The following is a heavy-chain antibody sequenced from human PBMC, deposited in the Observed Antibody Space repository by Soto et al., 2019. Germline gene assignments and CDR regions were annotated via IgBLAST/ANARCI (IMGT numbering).Heavy chain of an antibody. J-gene: IGHJ4*02. Sequence: PSETLSLTCTVSGGSISSGDYYWSWIRQPPGKGLEWIGYIYYSGSTYYNPSLKSRVTISVDKSKNHFSLRLSSVTAADTAVYYCARYDYDSNIYSIDYWGQGTLVTVSS. D-gene: IGHD3-22*01. CDR2: IYYSGST. V-gene: IGHV4-30-4*01. CDR1: GGSISSGDYY. CDR3: ARYDYDSNIYSIDY.